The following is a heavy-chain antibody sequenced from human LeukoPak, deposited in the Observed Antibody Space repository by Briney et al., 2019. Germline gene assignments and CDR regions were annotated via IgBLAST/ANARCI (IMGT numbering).Heavy chain of an antibody. CDR1: GFTFSNFW. J-gene: IGHJ4*02. CDR2: IYSNGSKT. V-gene: IGHV3-74*01. D-gene: IGHD2/OR15-2a*01. CDR3: ASGVAFSNFYFDY. Sequence: PGGSLRLSCAASGFTFSNFWMHWVRQAPGKGLVWVSGIYSNGSKTIYADSVKGRFTISRDNAKNTLYLQMNSLRAEDTAVYYCASGVAFSNFYFDYWGQGTLVTVSS.